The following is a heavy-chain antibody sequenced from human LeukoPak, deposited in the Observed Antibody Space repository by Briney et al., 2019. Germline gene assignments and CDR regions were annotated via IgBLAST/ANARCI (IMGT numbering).Heavy chain of an antibody. Sequence: GRSLRLSCAASGFTFSSYAMHWVRQAPGKGLEWVAVISYDGSNKYYAASVKGRFTISRDNSKNTLYLQMNSLRAEDTAVYYCARGCSSSSPNWFDPWGQGTLVTVSS. CDR3: ARGCSSSSPNWFDP. D-gene: IGHD6-6*01. V-gene: IGHV3-30*01. CDR2: ISYDGSNK. CDR1: GFTFSSYA. J-gene: IGHJ5*02.